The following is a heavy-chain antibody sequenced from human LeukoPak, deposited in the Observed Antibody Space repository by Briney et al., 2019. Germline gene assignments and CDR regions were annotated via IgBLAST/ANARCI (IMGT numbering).Heavy chain of an antibody. CDR3: ARDKEINWFDP. J-gene: IGHJ5*02. CDR2: IYYSGST. D-gene: IGHD5-24*01. CDR1: GGSISIYY. Sequence: SETLSLTCTVSGGSISIYYWSWIRQPPGKGLEWIGYIYYSGSTNYNPSLKSRVTISVDTSKNQFSLKLSSVTAADTAVYYCARDKEINWFDPWGQGTLVTVSS. V-gene: IGHV4-59*01.